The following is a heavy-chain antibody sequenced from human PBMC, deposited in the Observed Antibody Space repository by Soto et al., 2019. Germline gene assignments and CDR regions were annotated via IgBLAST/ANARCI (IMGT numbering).Heavy chain of an antibody. J-gene: IGHJ4*02. Sequence: GSSVMVSCKASGYTFTSYAMHWVRQAPGQRLEWMGWINAGNGNTKYSQKFQGRVTITRDTSASTAYMELSSLRSEDTAVYYCARGYYDYIWGSYRLADFDYWGQGTLVTVSS. CDR1: GYTFTSYA. V-gene: IGHV1-3*01. D-gene: IGHD3-16*02. CDR3: ARGYYDYIWGSYRLADFDY. CDR2: INAGNGNT.